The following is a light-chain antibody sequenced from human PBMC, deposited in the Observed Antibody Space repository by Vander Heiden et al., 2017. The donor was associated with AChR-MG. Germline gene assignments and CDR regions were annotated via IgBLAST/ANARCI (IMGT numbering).Light chain of an antibody. V-gene: IGKV4-1*01. CDR3: QQYYSTPNT. J-gene: IGKJ2*01. Sequence: DLVMTQSPDPLAVSLGARATINCKSSQSVLYRSNNKNYLAWYQQKPGQPPKLLIYWASTRESGVPDRFSGSGSGTDFTLTISSLQAEDVAVYYCQQYYSTPNTFGQGTKLEIK. CDR2: WAS. CDR1: QSVLYRSNNKNY.